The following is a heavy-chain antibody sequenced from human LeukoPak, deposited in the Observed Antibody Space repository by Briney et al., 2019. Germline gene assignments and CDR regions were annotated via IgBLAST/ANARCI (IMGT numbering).Heavy chain of an antibody. D-gene: IGHD3-10*01. J-gene: IGHJ4*02. Sequence: SETLSLTCTVSGGFISSYYWSWIRQPPGKGLEWIGYIYYSGSTNYNPSLKSRVTISVDTSKNQFSLKLSSVTAADTAVYYCARVRGVRLLPYYFDYWGQGTLVTVSS. V-gene: IGHV4-59*01. CDR3: ARVRGVRLLPYYFDY. CDR1: GGFISSYY. CDR2: IYYSGST.